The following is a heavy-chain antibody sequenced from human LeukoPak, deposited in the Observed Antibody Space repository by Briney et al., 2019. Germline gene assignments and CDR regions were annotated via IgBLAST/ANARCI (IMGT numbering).Heavy chain of an antibody. CDR1: GFTFRRYA. CDR3: ARRTADYYFDY. Sequence: GGSLGLSCAASGFTFRRYAMTWVRQAPGKGLEWVSGINGGGSTTYYADSVKGRFTISRDSSNNTLNLQMNSLRAEDTAIYYCARRTADYYFDYWGQGTLVTVSS. CDR2: INGGGSTT. D-gene: IGHD1-14*01. V-gene: IGHV3-23*01. J-gene: IGHJ4*02.